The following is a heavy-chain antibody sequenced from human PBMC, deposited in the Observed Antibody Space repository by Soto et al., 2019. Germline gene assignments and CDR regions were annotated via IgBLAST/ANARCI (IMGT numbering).Heavy chain of an antibody. CDR3: AGGAPQLAYNYWFDP. Sequence: ASVKVSCKASGGTFSSYAISWVRQAPGQGLEWMGGIIPIFGTANYAQKFQGRVTITADESTSTAYMELSSLRSEDTAVYYCAGGAPQLAYNYWFDPWGQGTLVTVSS. V-gene: IGHV1-69*13. D-gene: IGHD6-13*01. J-gene: IGHJ5*02. CDR1: GGTFSSYA. CDR2: IIPIFGTA.